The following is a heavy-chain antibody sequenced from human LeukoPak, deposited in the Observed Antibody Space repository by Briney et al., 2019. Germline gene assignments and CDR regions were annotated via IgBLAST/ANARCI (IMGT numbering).Heavy chain of an antibody. CDR3: ARSMVLIAAAGKGFDY. J-gene: IGHJ4*02. D-gene: IGHD6-13*01. V-gene: IGHV4-34*12. CDR2: MIHSGST. CDR1: GGSFSGYS. Sequence: PSETLSLTCAVYGGSFSGYSWSWIRQPPGKGLEWVGEMIHSGSTNYNPSLKSRVTISVDTSKNRFSLKVSSVTAADTAVYYCARSMVLIAAAGKGFDYWGQGTLVTVSS.